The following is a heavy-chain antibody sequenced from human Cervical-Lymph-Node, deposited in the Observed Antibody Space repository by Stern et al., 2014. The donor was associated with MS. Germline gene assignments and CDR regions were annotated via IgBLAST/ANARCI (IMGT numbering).Heavy chain of an antibody. CDR1: GG. J-gene: IGHJ5*02. Sequence: VQLVQSGADVKKPGSSVRVSCKTSGGISWLRQAPGQGLEWMGGIIPFVGTANYAQTFQGRLTITADTSTHTTHMELSSLRSDDPAVYYCARGAGDNWFDPWGQGTLVSVSS. V-gene: IGHV1-69*06. CDR3: ARGAGDNWFDP. CDR2: IIPFVGTA. D-gene: IGHD3-10*01.